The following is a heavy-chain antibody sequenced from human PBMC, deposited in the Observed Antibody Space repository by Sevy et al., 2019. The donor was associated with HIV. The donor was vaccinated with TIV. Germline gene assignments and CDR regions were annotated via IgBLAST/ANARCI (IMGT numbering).Heavy chain of an antibody. CDR2: IYYSGST. J-gene: IGHJ4*02. V-gene: IGHV4-59*13. D-gene: IGHD6-19*01. CDR3: ARDPGIAVAGEYYFDY. Sequence: SETLSLTCTVSGGSISSYYWSWIRQPPGKGLEWIGYIYYSGSTNYNPSLKSRVTISVDTSKNQFSLKLTSVTAADTAVYYCARDPGIAVAGEYYFDYWGPGTLVTVSS. CDR1: GGSISSYY.